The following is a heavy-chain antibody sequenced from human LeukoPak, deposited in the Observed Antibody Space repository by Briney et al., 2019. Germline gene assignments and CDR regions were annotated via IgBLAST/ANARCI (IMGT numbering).Heavy chain of an antibody. CDR1: GFTFSSYA. CDR2: ISSSSSYT. CDR3: ARAAAVTYFDY. J-gene: IGHJ4*02. Sequence: GRSLRLSCAASGFTFSSYAMHWVRQAPGKGLEWVSYISSSSSYTNYADSVKGRFTISRDNAKNSLYLQMNSLRAEDTAVYYCARAAAVTYFDYWGQGTLVTVSS. V-gene: IGHV3-21*05. D-gene: IGHD4-23*01.